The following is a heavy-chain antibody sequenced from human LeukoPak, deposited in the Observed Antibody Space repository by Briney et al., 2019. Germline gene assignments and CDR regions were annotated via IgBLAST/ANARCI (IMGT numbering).Heavy chain of an antibody. D-gene: IGHD3-9*01. CDR2: ISWNSGSI. Sequence: SLRLSCAASGFTFDDYAMHWVRQAPGKGLEWVSGISWNSGSIGYADSVKGRFTISRDNAKNSLYLQMNSLRAEDTALYYCAKSYVLTGYCFDYWGQGTLVTVSS. CDR3: AKSYVLTGYCFDY. V-gene: IGHV3-9*01. CDR1: GFTFDDYA. J-gene: IGHJ4*02.